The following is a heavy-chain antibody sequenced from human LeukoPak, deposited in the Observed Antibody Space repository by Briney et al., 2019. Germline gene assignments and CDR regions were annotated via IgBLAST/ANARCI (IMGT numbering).Heavy chain of an antibody. CDR2: INHSGST. Sequence: PSETLSLTCAVYGGSFSGYYWSWIRQPPGKGLEWIGEINHSGSTNYNPSLKSRVTISVDTSKNQFSLKLSSVTAADTAVYYCARGAQDSSGWYWGFDYWGQGTLVTVSS. V-gene: IGHV4-34*01. CDR1: GGSFSGYY. D-gene: IGHD6-19*01. J-gene: IGHJ4*02. CDR3: ARGAQDSSGWYWGFDY.